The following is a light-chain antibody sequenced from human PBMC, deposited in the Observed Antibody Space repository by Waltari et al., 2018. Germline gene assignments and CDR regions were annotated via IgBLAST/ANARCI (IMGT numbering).Light chain of an antibody. CDR3: QLWDSSSDQLV. CDR1: NIGRQT. J-gene: IGLJ2*01. V-gene: IGLV3-21*04. Sequence: SYVVTQSPSVSVAPGETARITCGGNNIGRQTVHWYQQKTGQAPILVMCYNNDRPSGIPERFSGSNSGSTATLTISRVGAGDEADYYCQLWDSSSDQLVFGGGTKLTVL. CDR2: YNN.